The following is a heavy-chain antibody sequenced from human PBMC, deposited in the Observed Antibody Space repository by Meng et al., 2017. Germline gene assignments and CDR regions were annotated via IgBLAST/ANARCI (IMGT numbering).Heavy chain of an antibody. CDR3: ARDYGDGYEGSFDY. CDR2: INTNPGTP. J-gene: IGHJ4*02. CDR1: GYTFTSYA. V-gene: IGHV7-4-1*02. Sequence: VHLVQFWFELKRPGAYLKVSGKASGYTFTSYAMNWVRQAPGHGLEWMGWINTNPGTPPYAQALTGRSVFSLDTSVRTAYLQIRSLKAEDTAVYYCARDYGDGYEGSFDYWGQGTLVTVSS. D-gene: IGHD5-24*01.